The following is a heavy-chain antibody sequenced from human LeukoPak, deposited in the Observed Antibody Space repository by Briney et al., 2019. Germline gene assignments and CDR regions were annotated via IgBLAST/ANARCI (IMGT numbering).Heavy chain of an antibody. J-gene: IGHJ3*02. CDR3: ARVVVTALGALRAFDI. CDR2: ISPIFGTA. CDR1: GGTFSSYA. D-gene: IGHD2-21*02. V-gene: IGHV1-69*13. Sequence: SVKVSCKASGGTFSSYAISWVRQAPGQGLEWMGGISPIFGTANYAQKFQGRVTITADESTSTAYMELSSLRSEDTAVYYCARVVVTALGALRAFDIWGQGTMVTVSS.